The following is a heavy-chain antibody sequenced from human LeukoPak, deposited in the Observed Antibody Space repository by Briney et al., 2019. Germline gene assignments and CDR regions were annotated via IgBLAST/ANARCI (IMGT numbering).Heavy chain of an antibody. Sequence: GGSLRLSCAASGFIFSSYAMHWVRQAPGKGLEWVSYITRSSSAKFYADSVKGRFTISRDNAENLLYLQMNSLRAEDTAVYYCTRDQEGSDYWGQGTLVTVSS. CDR3: TRDQEGSDY. V-gene: IGHV3-48*01. J-gene: IGHJ4*02. CDR1: GFIFSSYA. CDR2: ITRSSSAK.